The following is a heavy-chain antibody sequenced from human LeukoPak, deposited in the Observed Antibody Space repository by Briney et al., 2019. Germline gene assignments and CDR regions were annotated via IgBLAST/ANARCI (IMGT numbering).Heavy chain of an antibody. CDR2: IYYSGSA. J-gene: IGHJ4*02. CDR1: GGSISSYY. D-gene: IGHD1-14*01. CDR3: ATDSTGYYFDY. Sequence: PSETLSLTCTVSGGSISSYYWSWIRQPPGKGLEWIGYIYYSGSANYNPSLKSRVTISVDTSENHFSLKLSSVTAADTAVYYCATDSTGYYFDYWGQGTLVTVSS. V-gene: IGHV4-59*12.